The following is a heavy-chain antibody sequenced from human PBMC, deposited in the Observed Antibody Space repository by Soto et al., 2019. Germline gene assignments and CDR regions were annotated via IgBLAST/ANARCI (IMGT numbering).Heavy chain of an antibody. Sequence: QVQLQESGPGLVKPSETLSLTCTVSGGSISSYYWSWIRQPPGKGLEWIGYIYYSGSTNYNPSLKSRVTISVDTSKNQFSLKLSSVTAADTAMYYCARVLSFAWFDPWGQGTLVTVSS. CDR3: ARVLSFAWFDP. J-gene: IGHJ5*02. V-gene: IGHV4-59*01. CDR1: GGSISSYY. D-gene: IGHD3-9*01. CDR2: IYYSGST.